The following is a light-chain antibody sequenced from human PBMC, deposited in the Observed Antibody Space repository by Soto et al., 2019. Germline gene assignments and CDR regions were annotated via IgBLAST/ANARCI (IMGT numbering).Light chain of an antibody. J-gene: IGLJ1*01. CDR2: NNN. V-gene: IGLV1-47*02. CDR3: AAWNDSLRGYI. Sequence: QAVLTQPPSTSGTPGQRFTMSCSGSSSNIGNNYVSWYQQLPGTAPKLLIFNNNQRPSGVRDRFSGSKSGTSASLAISGLRSEDEADYYCAAWNDSLRGYIFGTGTKVTVL. CDR1: SSNIGNNY.